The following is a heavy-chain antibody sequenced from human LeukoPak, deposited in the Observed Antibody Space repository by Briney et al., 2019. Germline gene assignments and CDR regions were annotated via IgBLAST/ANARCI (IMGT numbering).Heavy chain of an antibody. V-gene: IGHV1-46*01. CDR2: INPSGGST. J-gene: IGHJ5*02. Sequence: ASVKVSCKASGYTFTSYYMHWVRQAPGQGLGWMGIINPSGGSTSYAQKFQGRVTMTRDTSTSTVYMELSSLRSEDTAVYYCARNTEPYCSGGSCYSLQFDPWGQGTLVTVSS. CDR3: ARNTEPYCSGGSCYSLQFDP. D-gene: IGHD2-15*01. CDR1: GYTFTSYY.